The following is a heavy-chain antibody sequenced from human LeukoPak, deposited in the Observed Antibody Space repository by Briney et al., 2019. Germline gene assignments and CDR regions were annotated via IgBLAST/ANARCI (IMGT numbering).Heavy chain of an antibody. Sequence: SETLSLTCTVSGGSISNNNYYWAWIRQPPGRGLECIGSIYYSGSPYYNPSLKSRVTISVDTSKNQFSLRLSSVTAADTAVYYCATWRTAKTGFDYWGQGTLVTVSS. V-gene: IGHV4-39*01. CDR3: ATWRTAKTGFDY. D-gene: IGHD1-1*01. J-gene: IGHJ4*02. CDR1: GGSISNNNYY. CDR2: IYYSGSP.